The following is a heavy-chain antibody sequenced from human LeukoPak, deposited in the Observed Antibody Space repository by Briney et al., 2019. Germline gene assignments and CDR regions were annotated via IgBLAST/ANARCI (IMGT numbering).Heavy chain of an antibody. Sequence: SETLSLTCAVYGGSFSGYYWSWIRQPPGKGLEWIGEINHSGSTNYNPSLKSRVTISVDTSKNQFSLKLSSVTAADTAVYYCARGRSSSWYFGQSEFDYWGQGTLVTVSS. CDR2: INHSGST. D-gene: IGHD6-13*01. CDR3: ARGRSSSWYFGQSEFDY. V-gene: IGHV4-34*01. CDR1: GGSFSGYY. J-gene: IGHJ4*02.